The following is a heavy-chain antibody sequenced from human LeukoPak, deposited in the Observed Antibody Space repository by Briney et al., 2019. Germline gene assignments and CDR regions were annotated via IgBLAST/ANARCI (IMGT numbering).Heavy chain of an antibody. J-gene: IGHJ4*02. CDR2: INHSGST. V-gene: IGHV4-34*01. D-gene: IGHD6-19*01. CDR1: GGSFSGYY. Sequence: PSETLSLTCAVYGGSFSGYYWSWIRQPPGKGLEWIGEINHSGSTNYNPSLKSRVTISVDTSKNQFSLKLSFVTAADTAVYYCARQRYSSGWYSRIFDYWGQGTLVTVSS. CDR3: ARQRYSSGWYSRIFDY.